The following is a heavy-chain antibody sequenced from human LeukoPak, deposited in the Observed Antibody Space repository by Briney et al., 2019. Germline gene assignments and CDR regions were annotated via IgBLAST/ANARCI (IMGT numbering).Heavy chain of an antibody. CDR1: GASISGYY. CDR3: ARGYNYGPYYYYYYMDV. CDR2: IYYSGST. Sequence: SETLSLTCTVSGASISGYYWSGIRQPPGKGLEWIGHIYYSGSTNYNPSLKSRVTISVDTSKNQFSLKLSSVTAADTAVYYCARGYNYGPYYYYYYMDVWGKGTTVTVSS. D-gene: IGHD5-18*01. J-gene: IGHJ6*03. V-gene: IGHV4-59*01.